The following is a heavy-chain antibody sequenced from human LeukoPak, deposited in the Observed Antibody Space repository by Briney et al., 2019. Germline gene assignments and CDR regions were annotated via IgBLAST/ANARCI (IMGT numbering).Heavy chain of an antibody. CDR2: IYYSGST. V-gene: IGHV4-39*07. D-gene: IGHD3-22*01. J-gene: IGHJ4*02. Sequence: SGALSLTCTVPGGSISSSSYYWGWIRQPPGKGLGWIGRIYYSGSTYYNPSLKSRVTISVDTSKNQFSLKLSSVTAADTAVYYCASHYYDSSGYYQNFDYWGQGTLVTVSS. CDR3: ASHYYDSSGYYQNFDY. CDR1: GGSISSSSYY.